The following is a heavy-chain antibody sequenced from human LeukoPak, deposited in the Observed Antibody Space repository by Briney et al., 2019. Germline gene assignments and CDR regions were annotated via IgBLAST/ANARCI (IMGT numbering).Heavy chain of an antibody. J-gene: IGHJ4*02. Sequence: PGGSLRLSCAASGFTFSSYDMSWVRQAPGKGLEWVSTISGSGGGTYYADSVKGRFTISRDNSKNTLYLQMNSLRAEDTAVYYCAKSKGWIPYVDYWGQGTLVTVSS. CDR1: GFTFSSYD. V-gene: IGHV3-23*01. CDR2: ISGSGGGT. CDR3: AKSKGWIPYVDY. D-gene: IGHD2-2*03.